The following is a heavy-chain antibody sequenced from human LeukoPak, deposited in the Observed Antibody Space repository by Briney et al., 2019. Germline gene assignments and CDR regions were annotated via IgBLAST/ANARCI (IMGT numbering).Heavy chain of an antibody. V-gene: IGHV3-21*01. Sequence: GGSLRLSCAASGSTFSSYSMNWVRQAPGKGLEWVSSISSSSSYIYYADSVKGRFTISRDNAKNSLYLQMNSLRAEDTAVYYCARGGGGIIVVVTAGAFDTWGQGTMVTVSS. CDR2: ISSSSSYI. D-gene: IGHD2-21*02. CDR3: ARGGGGIIVVVTAGAFDT. J-gene: IGHJ3*02. CDR1: GSTFSSYS.